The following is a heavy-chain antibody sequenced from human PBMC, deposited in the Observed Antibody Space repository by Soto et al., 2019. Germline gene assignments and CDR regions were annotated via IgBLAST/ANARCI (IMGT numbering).Heavy chain of an antibody. CDR1: GYDFSSYG. CDR2: ISASNGNR. D-gene: IGHD2-2*01. V-gene: IGHV1-18*04. Sequence: QVQLVQSGAEVKKPGASVKVSCKASGYDFSSYGISWVRQAPGQGLEWMGWISASNGNRDYAQQFQGRVTMTSDTSRTTAYMELRSLRSDDTAVYYCVRDPQRNDYGGQGTLVNVS. CDR3: VRDPQRNDY. J-gene: IGHJ4*02.